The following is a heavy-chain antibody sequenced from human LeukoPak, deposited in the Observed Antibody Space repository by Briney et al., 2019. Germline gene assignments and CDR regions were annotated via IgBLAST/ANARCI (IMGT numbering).Heavy chain of an antibody. J-gene: IGHJ4*02. CDR1: GGSISSSSYY. CDR2: IYYSGST. D-gene: IGHD1-1*01. Sequence: SETLSLTCTVSGGSISSSSYYWGWIRQPPGKGLEWIGSIYYSGSTYYNPSLKSRVTISVDTSKNQFSLQLSSVTAADAAVYYCARHVRATGTTHFDYWGQGTLVTVSS. V-gene: IGHV4-39*01. CDR3: ARHVRATGTTHFDY.